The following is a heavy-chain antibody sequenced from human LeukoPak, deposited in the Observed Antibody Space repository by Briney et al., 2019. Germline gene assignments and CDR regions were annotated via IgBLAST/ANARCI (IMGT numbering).Heavy chain of an antibody. D-gene: IGHD3-22*01. J-gene: IGHJ4*02. CDR2: INPNSGGT. CDR1: GYTFTGYY. Sequence: ASVTVSCKASGYTFTGYYMHWVRQAPGQGLEWMGWINPNSGGTNYAQKFQGRVTMTRDTSISTAYMELSRLRSDDMAVYYCARVRDSSGYYSYYFDYWGQGTLVTVSS. CDR3: ARVRDSSGYYSYYFDY. V-gene: IGHV1-2*02.